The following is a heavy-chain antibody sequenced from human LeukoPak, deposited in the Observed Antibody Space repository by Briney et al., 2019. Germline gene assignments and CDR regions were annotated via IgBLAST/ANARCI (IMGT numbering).Heavy chain of an antibody. CDR3: ARDRSATRLDY. Sequence: GGSLRLSCAASGFTFSSYGMHWVRQAPGKGLEWVALISFDGSSQYYADSVKGRFTISRDNSKNTLYLQMSSLRAEDTAVYYCARDRSATRLDYWGQGTLVTVSS. J-gene: IGHJ4*02. CDR2: ISFDGSSQ. CDR1: GFTFSSYG. V-gene: IGHV3-30*03.